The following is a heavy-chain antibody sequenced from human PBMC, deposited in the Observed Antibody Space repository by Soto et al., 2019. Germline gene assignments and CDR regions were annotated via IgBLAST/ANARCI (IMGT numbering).Heavy chain of an antibody. CDR1: GGSFSGYY. CDR3: ARAVRYSSSPSGYYYGMDV. D-gene: IGHD6-6*01. Sequence: ILSLTCAVYGGSFSGYYWSWIRQPPGKGLEWIGEINHSGSTNYNPSLKSRVTISVDTSKNQFSLKLSSVTAADTAVYYCARAVRYSSSPSGYYYGMDVWGQGTTVTVSS. V-gene: IGHV4-34*01. J-gene: IGHJ6*02. CDR2: INHSGST.